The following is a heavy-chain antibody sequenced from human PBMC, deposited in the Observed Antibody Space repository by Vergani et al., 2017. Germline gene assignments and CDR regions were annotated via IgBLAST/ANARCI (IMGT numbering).Heavy chain of an antibody. CDR3: ARVGLLWFGESSYYYYYYMDV. J-gene: IGHJ6*03. V-gene: IGHV3-33*01. Sequence: QVQLVVSGGGVVQPGRSLRLSCAASGFTFSSYGMHWVRQAPGKGLEWVAVIWYDGSNKYYADSVKGRFTISRDNSKNTLYLQMNSLRAEDTAVYYCARVGLLWFGESSYYYYYYMDVWGKGTTVTVSS. CDR1: GFTFSSYG. D-gene: IGHD3-10*01. CDR2: IWYDGSNK.